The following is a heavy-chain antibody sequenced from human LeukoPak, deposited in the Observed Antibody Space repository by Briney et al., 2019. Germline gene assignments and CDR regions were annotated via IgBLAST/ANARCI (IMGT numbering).Heavy chain of an antibody. CDR3: ARDERRLAAGGEHYFDY. D-gene: IGHD2-21*01. CDR2: INPYIDDK. J-gene: IGHJ4*02. CDR1: GYPFISGP. V-gene: IGHV1-18*01. Sequence: ASVKVSCKASGYPFISGPISWMRQAPGRGLEWMGWINPYIDDKHSAPKFQGRVTLTTDTSTSTAYMELRDLTSDDTAMYFCARDERRLAAGGEHYFDYWGQGTLVTVSS.